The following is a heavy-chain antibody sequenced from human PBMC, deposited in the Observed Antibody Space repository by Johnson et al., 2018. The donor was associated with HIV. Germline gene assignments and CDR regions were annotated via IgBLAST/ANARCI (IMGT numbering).Heavy chain of an antibody. CDR3: ARDLSGSYRSDAFDI. CDR1: GLKFDDYG. V-gene: IGHV3-20*04. D-gene: IGHD1-26*01. Sequence: VQLVESGGGVVRPGGSLRLSCAASGLKFDDYGMSWVRQAPGKGLEWVSGINWNGGSTGYADSVKGRFTISRDNAKNSLYLQMNSLRAEDTAVYYCARDLSGSYRSDAFDIWGQGTMVTVSS. CDR2: INWNGGST. J-gene: IGHJ3*02.